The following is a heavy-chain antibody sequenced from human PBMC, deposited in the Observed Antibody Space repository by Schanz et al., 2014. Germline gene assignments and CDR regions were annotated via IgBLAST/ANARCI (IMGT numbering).Heavy chain of an antibody. CDR1: GFSFSSYA. J-gene: IGHJ4*02. D-gene: IGHD6-13*01. Sequence: EVQLLESGGGLVQPGGSLRLSCATSGFSFSSYAINWVRQAPGKGLEWVSGISGSGASTYYADSVKGRFTISRDNSNKTVDLQMNSLRVEDTAVYFCVSQTGSTNYWGQGTLVTVSS. CDR2: ISGSGAST. CDR3: VSQTGSTNY. V-gene: IGHV3-23*01.